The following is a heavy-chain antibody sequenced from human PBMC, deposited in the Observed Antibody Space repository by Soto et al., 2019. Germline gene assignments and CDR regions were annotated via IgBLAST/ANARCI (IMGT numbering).Heavy chain of an antibody. D-gene: IGHD6-13*01. V-gene: IGHV4-34*01. J-gene: IGHJ4*02. CDR2: INHSGST. CDR3: ARGGHSSSWYVPY. CDR1: GGSFSGYY. Sequence: PSETLSLTCAVYGGSFSGYYWSWIRQPPGKGLEWIGEINHSGSTNYNPSLKGRVTISVDTSKNQFSLKLSSVTAADTAVYYCARGGHSSSWYVPYWGQGTLVTVSS.